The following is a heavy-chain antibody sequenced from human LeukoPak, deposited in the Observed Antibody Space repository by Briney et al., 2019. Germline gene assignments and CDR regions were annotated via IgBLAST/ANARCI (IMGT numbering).Heavy chain of an antibody. CDR1: GFTFSSYW. J-gene: IGHJ6*04. CDR3: ARDAALGIAVAGDWGYYGMDV. V-gene: IGHV3-7*03. D-gene: IGHD6-19*01. Sequence: GGSLRLSCAASGFTFSSYWMSWVRQAPGRGLEWVANIKQDGREKYYVDSVKGRFTISRDNARNSLYLQMNSLRAEDTAVYYCARDAALGIAVAGDWGYYGMDVWGKGTTVTVSS. CDR2: IKQDGREK.